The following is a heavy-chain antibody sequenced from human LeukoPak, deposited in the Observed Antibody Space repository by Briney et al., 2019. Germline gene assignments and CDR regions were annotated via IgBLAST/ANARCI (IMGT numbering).Heavy chain of an antibody. CDR2: ISDNGGNT. J-gene: IGHJ5*02. D-gene: IGHD6-13*01. CDR3: AKDLDSWQSRVENWFDP. CDR1: GFTFSIYG. V-gene: IGHV3-23*01. Sequence: GGSLRLSCAASGFTFSIYGMGWVRQAPGKGLEWVSSISDNGGNTYYADSAKGRFTISRDNSKNTLYLQMNSLRAEDTAVYFCAKDLDSWQSRVENWFDPWGQGTLVTVSS.